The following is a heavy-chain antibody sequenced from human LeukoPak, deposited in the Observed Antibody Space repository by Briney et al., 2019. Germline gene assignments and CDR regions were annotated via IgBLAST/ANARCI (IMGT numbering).Heavy chain of an antibody. CDR1: GGSISSSSYY. J-gene: IGHJ4*02. D-gene: IGHD3-22*01. CDR3: ARDYYDSSGYYLGIDY. Sequence: SETLSLTCTVSGGSISSSSYYWGWIRQPPGKGLEWIGSIYYSGSTYYNPSLKSRVTISVDTSKNQFSLKLSSVTAADTAVYYCARDYYDSSGYYLGIDYWGQGTLVTVSS. CDR2: IYYSGST. V-gene: IGHV4-39*07.